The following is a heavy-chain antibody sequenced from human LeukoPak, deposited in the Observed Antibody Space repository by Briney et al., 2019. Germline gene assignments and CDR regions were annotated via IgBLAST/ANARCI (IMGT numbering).Heavy chain of an antibody. Sequence: PGGSLRLSCAASGFTFSSYAMSWVRQAPGKGLGWVSAISGSGGSTYYADSVKGRFTISRDNSKNTLYLQMNSLRAEDTAVYCCAKDLSYDSSGYRSDYWGQGTLVTVSS. J-gene: IGHJ4*02. D-gene: IGHD3-22*01. CDR3: AKDLSYDSSGYRSDY. CDR2: ISGSGGST. CDR1: GFTFSSYA. V-gene: IGHV3-23*01.